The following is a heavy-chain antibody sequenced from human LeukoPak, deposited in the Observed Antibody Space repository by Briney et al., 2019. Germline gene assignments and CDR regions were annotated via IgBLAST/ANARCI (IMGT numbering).Heavy chain of an antibody. J-gene: IGHJ4*02. CDR3: ALPAAEDTFDY. V-gene: IGHV3-74*01. CDR1: GFTFSSYW. Sequence: PGGSLRLSCAASGFTFSSYWMHWVRQAPGMGLVWVSRINSDGSSTSYADSVKGRFTISRDNAKNTLYLQMNSLRAEDTAVYYCALPAAEDTFDYWGQGTLVTVSS. CDR2: INSDGSST. D-gene: IGHD2-2*01.